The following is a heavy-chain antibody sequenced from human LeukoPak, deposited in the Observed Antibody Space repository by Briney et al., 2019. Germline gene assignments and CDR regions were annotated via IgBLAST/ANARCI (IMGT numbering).Heavy chain of an antibody. Sequence: SETLSLTCAVYGGSFSGYYWAWIRQPPGKGLEWIGEINHSGSTTYNPSLQSRVTISVDTSKNQFSLKLSSVTAADTAIYYCATVALTGWTFDPWGQGTLVTVSS. V-gene: IGHV4-34*01. J-gene: IGHJ5*02. D-gene: IGHD7-27*01. CDR1: GGSFSGYY. CDR3: ATVALTGWTFDP. CDR2: INHSGST.